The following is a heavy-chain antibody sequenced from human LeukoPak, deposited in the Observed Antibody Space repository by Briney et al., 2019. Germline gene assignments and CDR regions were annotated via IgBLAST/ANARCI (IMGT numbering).Heavy chain of an antibody. CDR2: INHSGST. V-gene: IGHV4-34*01. D-gene: IGHD3-22*01. CDR3: ARDYYDSSGYYLYYYYGMDV. Sequence: SETLSLTCAVYGGSFSGYYWSWIRQPSGKGLEWIGEINHSGSTNYNPSLKSRVTMSVDTSKNQFSLKLSSVTAADTAVYYCARDYYDSSGYYLYYYYGMDVWGQGTTVTVSS. CDR1: GGSFSGYY. J-gene: IGHJ6*02.